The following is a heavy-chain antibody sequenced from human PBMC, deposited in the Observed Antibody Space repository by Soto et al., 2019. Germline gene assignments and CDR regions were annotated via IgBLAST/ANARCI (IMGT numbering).Heavy chain of an antibody. CDR2: INHSGST. Sequence: PSETLSLTCAVYGGSFSGYYWSWIRQPPGKGLEWIGEINHSGSTNYNPSLKSRVTISVDTSKNQFSLKLSSVTAVDTAVYYCARAQYYDFWSGYYYYYYGMDVWGQGTTVTVSS. CDR1: GGSFSGYY. V-gene: IGHV4-34*01. D-gene: IGHD3-3*01. CDR3: ARAQYYDFWSGYYYYYYGMDV. J-gene: IGHJ6*02.